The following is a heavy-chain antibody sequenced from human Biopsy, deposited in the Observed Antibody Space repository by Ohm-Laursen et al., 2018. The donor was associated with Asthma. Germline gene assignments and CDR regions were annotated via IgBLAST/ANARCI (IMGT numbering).Heavy chain of an antibody. D-gene: IGHD3-16*01. CDR3: ANTIGGVAADY. V-gene: IGHV4-39*01. Sequence: PSQTLSLTCTVSGGSISSSRYYWGWIRQTPGKGLEWIGSIYYSGNTYYNPSIKSRVTISEDTSKNQFSLKLSSVTATDTAVYYCANTIGGVAADYWGQGTLVTVSS. CDR2: IYYSGNT. CDR1: GGSISSSRYY. J-gene: IGHJ4*02.